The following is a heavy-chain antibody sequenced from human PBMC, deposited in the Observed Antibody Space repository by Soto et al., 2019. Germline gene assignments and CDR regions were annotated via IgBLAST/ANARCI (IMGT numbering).Heavy chain of an antibody. CDR3: ARVRRVRGADLLAGY. V-gene: IGHV1-18*01. Sequence: QVQLVQSGAEVKKPGASVKVSCKASGYTFTSYGISWVRQAPGQGLEWMGWISAYNGNTHFAQKLQGRVTMTTDTSTSTVYMELRSLRSDDTAVYYCARVRRVRGADLLAGYWGQGTLVTVSS. CDR2: ISAYNGNT. D-gene: IGHD2-15*01. CDR1: GYTFTSYG. J-gene: IGHJ4*02.